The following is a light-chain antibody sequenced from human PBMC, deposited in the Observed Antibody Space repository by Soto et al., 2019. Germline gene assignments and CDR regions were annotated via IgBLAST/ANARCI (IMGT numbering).Light chain of an antibody. CDR2: GAS. Sequence: THSPATLSVSSVERVTLSFRASQSVRSNLAWYQQKPGQTPRLLVYGASSRATGIPDRFSGSGSGTDFTLTISRLEPEDFAVYYCQQYGSSPVTFGQGTKVDI. CDR3: QQYGSSPVT. V-gene: IGKV3-20*01. J-gene: IGKJ1*01. CDR1: QSVRSN.